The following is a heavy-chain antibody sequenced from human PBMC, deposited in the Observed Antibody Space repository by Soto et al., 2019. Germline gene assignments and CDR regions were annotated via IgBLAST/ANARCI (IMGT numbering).Heavy chain of an antibody. V-gene: IGHV1-69*01. CDR1: GDLFNNYA. D-gene: IGHD6-13*01. J-gene: IGHJ4*02. CDR3: AASSSVAAAGYFKF. Sequence: QVQLVQSGAEVKEPGSSVKVSCKATGDLFNNYAFNWARQAPGQGLEWMGRISPLFSTTNYAQKFQGRVTIGPDELTTFVDLEVSNLVSEDTAMYYCAASSSVAAAGYFKFWGQGTLVTVSP. CDR2: ISPLFSTT.